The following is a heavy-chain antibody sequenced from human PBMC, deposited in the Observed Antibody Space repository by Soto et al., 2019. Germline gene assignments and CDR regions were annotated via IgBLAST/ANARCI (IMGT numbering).Heavy chain of an antibody. Sequence: SETLSLTCTVSGASITFGGYSWSWIRQTPGKGLEWIGHINHLETTFYNPSFESRLTLSIDRAKNQFSLKLHSMSAADRAVYFCARGGGSDSFDYWGQGILVTVSS. CDR3: ARGGGSDSFDY. D-gene: IGHD1-26*01. V-gene: IGHV4-30-2*01. J-gene: IGHJ4*02. CDR1: GASITFGGYS. CDR2: INHLETT.